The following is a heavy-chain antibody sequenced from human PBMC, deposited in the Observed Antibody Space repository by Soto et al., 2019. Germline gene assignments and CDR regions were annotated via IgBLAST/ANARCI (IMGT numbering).Heavy chain of an antibody. CDR3: AKEGIAAAGTVDI. CDR2: ISYDGSNK. V-gene: IGHV3-30*18. Sequence: PGGSLRLSCAASGFTFSSYGMHWVRQAPGKGLEWVAVISYDGSNKYYADSVKGRFTISRDNSKNTLYLQMNSLRAEDTAVYYCAKEGIAAAGTVDIWGQGTMVTVSS. CDR1: GFTFSSYG. D-gene: IGHD6-13*01. J-gene: IGHJ3*02.